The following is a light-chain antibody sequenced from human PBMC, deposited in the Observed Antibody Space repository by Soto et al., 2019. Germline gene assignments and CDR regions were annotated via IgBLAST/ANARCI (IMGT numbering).Light chain of an antibody. CDR2: EGN. Sequence: QSALTQPASVSGSPGQSITIACTGISSDGGTNYLVSWYQQHPGKAPKLMIYEGNKRPSGISNRFSGSKSFNTTSLTISGLQAEDEAHYVCCSYESTAAFVVVGGGTKLTVL. CDR3: CSYESTAAFVV. V-gene: IGLV2-23*03. J-gene: IGLJ2*01. CDR1: SSDGGTNYL.